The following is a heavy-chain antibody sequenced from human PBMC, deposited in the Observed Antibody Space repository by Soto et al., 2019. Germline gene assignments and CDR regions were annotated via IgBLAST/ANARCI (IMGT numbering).Heavy chain of an antibody. J-gene: IGHJ4*02. CDR3: AKDISRYGSGSYYNYFDY. CDR2: ISWNSGSI. Sequence: SLKISCAASGFTFDDYAMHWVRQAPGKGLEWVSGISWNSGSIGYADSVKGRFTISRDNAKNSLYLQMNSLRAEDTALYYCAKDISRYGSGSYYNYFDYWGQGTLVTVSS. CDR1: GFTFDDYA. V-gene: IGHV3-9*01. D-gene: IGHD3-10*01.